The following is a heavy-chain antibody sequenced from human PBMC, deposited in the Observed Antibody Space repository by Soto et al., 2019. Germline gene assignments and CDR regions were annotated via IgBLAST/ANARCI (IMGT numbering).Heavy chain of an antibody. J-gene: IGHJ6*02. CDR2: ISGSGGST. CDR1: GFTFSSYA. V-gene: IGHV3-23*01. D-gene: IGHD2-15*01. Sequence: LRLSCAASGFTFSSYAMSWVRQAPGKGLEWVSAISGSGGSTYYADSVKGRFTISRDNSKSTLYLQLSSLRAEDTAVYYCVKRHPPYCSGESCYPVWGQGTTVTVSS. CDR3: VKRHPPYCSGESCYPV.